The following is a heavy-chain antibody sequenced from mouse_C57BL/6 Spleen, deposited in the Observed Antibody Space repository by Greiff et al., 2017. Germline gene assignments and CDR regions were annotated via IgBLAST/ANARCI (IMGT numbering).Heavy chain of an antibody. J-gene: IGHJ2*01. D-gene: IGHD4-1*02. CDR3: ASLFNWHFDY. CDR1: GFTFTDYY. V-gene: IGHV7-3*01. Sequence: DVKLVESGGGLVQPGGSLSLSCAASGFTFTDYYMSWVRQPPGKAHEWLGFIRNKANGYTTEYSASVKGRFTNSRDNSQSILYLQMNALRAEDRATYYCASLFNWHFDYWGQGTTLTVSS. CDR2: IRNKANGYTT.